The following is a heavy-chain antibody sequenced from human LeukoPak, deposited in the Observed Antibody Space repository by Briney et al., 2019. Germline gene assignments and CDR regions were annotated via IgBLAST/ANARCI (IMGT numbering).Heavy chain of an antibody. CDR3: ARVVAPAGHFDY. J-gene: IGHJ4*02. CDR1: GYTFTGYY. CDR2: INPNSGGT. V-gene: IGHV1-2*02. D-gene: IGHD2-2*01. Sequence: GASVKVSCKASGYTFTGYYMHWVRQAPGQGLEWMGWINPNSGGTNYAPKFQGRVTMTRDTSISTAYMELTTMTSDDTAVYHCARVVAPAGHFDYWGQGTLVTVSS.